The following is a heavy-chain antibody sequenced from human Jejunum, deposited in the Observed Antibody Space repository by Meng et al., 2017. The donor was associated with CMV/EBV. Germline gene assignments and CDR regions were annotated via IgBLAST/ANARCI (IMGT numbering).Heavy chain of an antibody. D-gene: IGHD1-26*01. CDR1: GYTFTNYG. CDR3: ARVEVGITSGDY. Sequence: VQSGGEVKKPGAPVTVSCNASGYTFTNYGIALVRQAPGQGLEWMGWISAYNGNTNYAQTLQGRVTMTTDTSTSTAYMELGSLRSDDTAVYYCARVEVGITSGDYWGQGTLVTVSS. CDR2: ISAYNGNT. J-gene: IGHJ4*02. V-gene: IGHV1-18*01.